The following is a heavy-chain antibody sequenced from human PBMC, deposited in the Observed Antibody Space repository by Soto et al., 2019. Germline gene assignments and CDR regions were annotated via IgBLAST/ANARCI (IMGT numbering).Heavy chain of an antibody. CDR1: GFTFSSYS. Sequence: GGSLRLSCAASGFTFSSYSMNWVRQAPGKGLEWVSSISSSSSYIYYADSVKGRFTISRDNAKNSLYLQMNSLRAEDTAVYYCVRGMPKARLFDYWGQGTLVTVSS. CDR2: ISSSSSYI. V-gene: IGHV3-21*01. D-gene: IGHD1-26*01. CDR3: VRGMPKARLFDY. J-gene: IGHJ4*02.